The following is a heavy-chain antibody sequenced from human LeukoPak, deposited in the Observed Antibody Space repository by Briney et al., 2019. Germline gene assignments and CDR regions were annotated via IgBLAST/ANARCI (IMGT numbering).Heavy chain of an antibody. D-gene: IGHD3-22*01. V-gene: IGHV1-69*05. Sequence: SVKVSCKASGGTFSSYAISWVRQAPGQGLEWMGRIIPIFGTANYAQKFQGRVTITTDESTSTAYMELSSLRSEDTAVYYCAIPPLYDSSGYYYYYYYLDVWGKGTTVTVSS. CDR1: GGTFSSYA. CDR3: AIPPLYDSSGYYYYYYYLDV. CDR2: IIPIFGTA. J-gene: IGHJ6*03.